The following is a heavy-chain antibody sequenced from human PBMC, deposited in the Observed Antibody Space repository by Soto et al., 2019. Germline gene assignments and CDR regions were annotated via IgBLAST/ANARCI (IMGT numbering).Heavy chain of an antibody. CDR1: GGSISSGGYY. CDR2: IYYSGST. V-gene: IGHV4-31*03. D-gene: IGHD3-9*01. J-gene: IGHJ6*02. CDR3: ARGTSKSGYDILTGYYYYYYGMDV. Sequence: LSLTCTVSGGSISSGGYYWSWIRQHPGKGLEWIGYIYYSGSTYYNPSLKSRVTISVDTSKNQFSLKLSSVTAADTAVYYCARGTSKSGYDILTGYYYYYYGMDVWGQGTTVTVSS.